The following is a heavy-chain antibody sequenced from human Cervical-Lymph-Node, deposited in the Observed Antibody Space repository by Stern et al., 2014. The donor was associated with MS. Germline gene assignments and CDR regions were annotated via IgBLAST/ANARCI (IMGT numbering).Heavy chain of an antibody. J-gene: IGHJ4*02. CDR2: ISWDDDK. Sequence: QITLKESGPTLVKPTQTVTLTCTLSGFSVTTAGVGVGWIRQPPGQALEWLALISWDDDKLYSPSLKTRLTITKDTSKNQVVLTMTNVDPMDTATYYCAHSRVKYCRGGTCYSSLFDYWGQGTLVTVSS. CDR1: GFSVTTAGVG. V-gene: IGHV2-5*02. CDR3: AHSRVKYCRGGTCYSSLFDY. D-gene: IGHD2-15*01.